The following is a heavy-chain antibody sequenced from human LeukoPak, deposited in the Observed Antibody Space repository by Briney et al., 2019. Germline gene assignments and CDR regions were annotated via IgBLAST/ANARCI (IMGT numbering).Heavy chain of an antibody. CDR2: IFYNGNT. CDR3: VRNFDSYNAFDI. J-gene: IGHJ3*02. V-gene: IGHV4-31*03. CDR1: GGSISIGGYY. D-gene: IGHD3-10*01. Sequence: SSQTLSLTCTVSGGSISIGGYYWSWIRQHPGKGLEWIGDIFYNGNTYYNPSLKSRLTISGDMSENQFSLRLTSVTAADTAVYFCVRNFDSYNAFDIWGQGTMVTVSS.